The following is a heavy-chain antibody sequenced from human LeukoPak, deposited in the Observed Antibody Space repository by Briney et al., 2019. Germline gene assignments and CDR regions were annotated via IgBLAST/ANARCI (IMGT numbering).Heavy chain of an antibody. Sequence: ASVKVSCKASGYTFTSYGISWVRQAPGQGLEWMGWISAYNGNTNYAQKLQGRVTMTTDTSTSTDYMELRSLRSGDTAVYYCARDPNPSATVDPFDYWGQGTLVTVSS. D-gene: IGHD4-23*01. J-gene: IGHJ4*02. CDR1: GYTFTSYG. CDR2: ISAYNGNT. CDR3: ARDPNPSATVDPFDY. V-gene: IGHV1-18*01.